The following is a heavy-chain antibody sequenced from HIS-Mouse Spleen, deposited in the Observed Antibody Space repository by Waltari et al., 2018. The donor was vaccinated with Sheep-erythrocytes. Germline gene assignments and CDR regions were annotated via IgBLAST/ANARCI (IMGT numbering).Heavy chain of an antibody. D-gene: IGHD1-26*01. Sequence: QLQLQESGPGLVKPSETLSLTCTVSGGSISSSSYYWGWIRQPPGKGLEGIGSIYYRGATYYNPSLKSRVTISVDTSKNQFSLKLSSVTAADTAVYYCARDHQWELLKDAFDIWGQGTMVTVSS. V-gene: IGHV4-39*07. CDR2: IYYRGAT. J-gene: IGHJ3*02. CDR3: ARDHQWELLKDAFDI. CDR1: GGSISSSSYY.